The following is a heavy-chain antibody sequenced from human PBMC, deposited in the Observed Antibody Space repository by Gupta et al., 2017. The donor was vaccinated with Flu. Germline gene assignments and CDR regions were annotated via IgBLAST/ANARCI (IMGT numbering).Heavy chain of an antibody. CDR3: AREPAGIRVPATLEDY. Sequence: EVQLVESGGGLVKPGGSLRLSCAASGFTLRSYSMNWVRQAPGKGLEWVSCISGSGNSIYYADSVKGRFTISRDNAKNSLYLQMNSLRVEDTAVYYCAREPAGIRVPATLEDYWGQGTLVTVSS. CDR2: ISGSGNSI. D-gene: IGHD2-21*02. V-gene: IGHV3-21*01. CDR1: GFTLRSYS. J-gene: IGHJ4*02.